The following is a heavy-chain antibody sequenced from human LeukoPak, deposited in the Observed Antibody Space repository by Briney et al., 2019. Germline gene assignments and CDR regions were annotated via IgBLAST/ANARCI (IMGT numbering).Heavy chain of an antibody. CDR2: INPSGGST. J-gene: IGHJ5*02. D-gene: IGHD6-19*01. Sequence: ASVKVSCKASGYTFTSYYMHWVRQAPGQGLEWMGIINPSGGSTSYAQKFQGRVTMTRGMSTSTVYMELSSLRSEDTAVYYCAREGKQWLIIGRSVDPWGQGTLVTVSS. CDR1: GYTFTSYY. CDR3: AREGKQWLIIGRSVDP. V-gene: IGHV1-46*01.